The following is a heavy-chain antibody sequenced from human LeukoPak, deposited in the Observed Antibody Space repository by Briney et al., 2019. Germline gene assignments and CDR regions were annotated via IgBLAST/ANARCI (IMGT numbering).Heavy chain of an antibody. D-gene: IGHD2-21*02. J-gene: IGHJ4*02. CDR2: ISSGDSST. CDR1: GFTFTTYA. CDR3: ANCMSGSGVCLNFDS. V-gene: IGHV3-23*01. Sequence: GGSLRLSCEASGFTFTTYAMSWVRQARGKGLQWVSGISSGDSSTYYTDSVKGRFTISRDNSKNTLYLQTNSLRAEDTAVYYCANCMSGSGVCLNFDSWGQGILVTVSS.